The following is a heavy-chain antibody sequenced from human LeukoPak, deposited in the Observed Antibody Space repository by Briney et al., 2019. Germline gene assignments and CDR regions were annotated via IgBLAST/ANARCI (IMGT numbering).Heavy chain of an antibody. J-gene: IGHJ4*02. CDR2: IYYSGST. CDR3: ARERTGTSDLDY. Sequence: SETLSLTCTVSGGSISSYYWSWIRQPPGKGLEWIGSIYYSGSTYYNPSLKSRVTISVDTSKNQFSLKLNSVTAADTAVYYCARERTGTSDLDYWGQGTLVTVSS. CDR1: GGSISSYY. V-gene: IGHV4-59*12. D-gene: IGHD1-7*01.